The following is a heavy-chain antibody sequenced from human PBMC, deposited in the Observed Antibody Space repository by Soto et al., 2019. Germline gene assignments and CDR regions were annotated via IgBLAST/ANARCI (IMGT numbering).Heavy chain of an antibody. D-gene: IGHD6-19*01. V-gene: IGHV3-33*01. Sequence: GGSLRLSCAASGFTFSSYGMHWVRQAPGKGLEWVAVIWYDGSNKYYADSVKGRFTISRDNSKNTLYLQMNSLRAEDTAVYYCARSGGIAVAVSLDYWGQGTLVTVSS. CDR1: GFTFSSYG. CDR2: IWYDGSNK. CDR3: ARSGGIAVAVSLDY. J-gene: IGHJ4*02.